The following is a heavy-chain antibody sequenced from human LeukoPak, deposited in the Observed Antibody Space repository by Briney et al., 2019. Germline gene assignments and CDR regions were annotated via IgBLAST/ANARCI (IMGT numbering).Heavy chain of an antibody. CDR3: ARAGLDFWSGRYYYYGMDV. Sequence: SVKVSCKASGGTFSSYAISWVRQAPGQGLEWMGRIIPILGIANYAQKFQGRVTITADKSTSTAYMELSSLRSEDTAVYYCARAGLDFWSGRYYYYGMDVWGQGTTVTVSS. V-gene: IGHV1-69*04. J-gene: IGHJ6*02. D-gene: IGHD3-3*01. CDR1: GGTFSSYA. CDR2: IIPILGIA.